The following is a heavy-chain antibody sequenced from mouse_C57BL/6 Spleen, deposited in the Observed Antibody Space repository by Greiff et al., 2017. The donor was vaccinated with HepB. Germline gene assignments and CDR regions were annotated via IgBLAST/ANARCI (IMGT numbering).Heavy chain of an antibody. Sequence: QVQLQQPGAELVRPGTSVKLSCKASGYTFTSYWMHWVKQRPGQGLEWFGVIDPSDSYTNYNQKFKGKATLTVDTSSSTAYMQLSSLTSEDSAVYYCARWIITTVVAKDFDVWGTGTTVTVSS. CDR3: ARWIITTVVAKDFDV. J-gene: IGHJ1*03. CDR1: GYTFTSYW. CDR2: IDPSDSYT. V-gene: IGHV1-59*01. D-gene: IGHD1-1*01.